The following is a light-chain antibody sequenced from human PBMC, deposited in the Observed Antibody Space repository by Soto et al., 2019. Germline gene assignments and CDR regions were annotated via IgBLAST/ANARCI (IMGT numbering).Light chain of an antibody. J-gene: IGLJ2*01. CDR1: RSDVGGYHY. V-gene: IGLV2-14*01. CDR2: EVR. CDR3: SSYTTSSTLV. Sequence: QSALTQPASVSGSPGQSITISCTGTRSDVGGYHYVSWYQQHPGKAPKLLIYEVRNRPSGVSNRFSGSKSGNTASLPISGLQAEDEADYYCSSYTTSSTLVFGGGTKLTVL.